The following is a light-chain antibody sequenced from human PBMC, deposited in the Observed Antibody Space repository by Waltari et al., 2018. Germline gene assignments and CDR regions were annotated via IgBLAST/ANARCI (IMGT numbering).Light chain of an antibody. J-gene: IGLJ3*02. CDR3: QVWDDVTDSGV. Sequence: YVLTQPPSVSVDPGKTARLTCGGDNIGSKSVNWYQPKPGQAPVLVMFYDSDRPSEIPERFSGSNSGNTATLTSSWVEAGDEADYHCQVWDDVTDSGVFGGGTKLTVL. CDR1: NIGSKS. V-gene: IGLV3-21*04. CDR2: YDS.